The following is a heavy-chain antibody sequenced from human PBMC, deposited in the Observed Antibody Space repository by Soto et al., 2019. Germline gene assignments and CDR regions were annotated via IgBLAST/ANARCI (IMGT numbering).Heavy chain of an antibody. J-gene: IGHJ4*02. CDR1: GYPLITYG. Sequence: QVQLVQSGAEVKKPGASVTVSCKVSGYPLITYGISWVRQAPGQGLEWMGWINTYNGATNYAQNLQGRVTMTRDTSTNTAYMELRSLRSDDTAVYYCARYCSGGSCHKGVPDYWGQGTLVTVSS. CDR2: INTYNGAT. V-gene: IGHV1-18*01. D-gene: IGHD2-15*01. CDR3: ARYCSGGSCHKGVPDY.